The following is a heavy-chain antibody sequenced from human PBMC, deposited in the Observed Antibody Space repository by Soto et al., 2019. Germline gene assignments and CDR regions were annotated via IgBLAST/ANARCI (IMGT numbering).Heavy chain of an antibody. V-gene: IGHV1-69*06. CDR1: GGTFSRYA. CDR2: IIPIFGTA. Sequence: GAPVKGSCKASGGTFSRYAISWVRQAPGQGLEWMGGIIPIFGTANYAQKFQGRVTITADKSTSTAYMELSSLRSEDTAVYYCARDEEEDDILTGYLQNWGQGTLVTVSS. J-gene: IGHJ4*02. CDR3: ARDEEEDDILTGYLQN. D-gene: IGHD3-9*01.